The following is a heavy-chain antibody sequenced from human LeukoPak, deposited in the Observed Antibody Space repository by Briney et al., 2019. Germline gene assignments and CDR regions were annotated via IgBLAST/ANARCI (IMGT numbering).Heavy chain of an antibody. V-gene: IGHV4-59*12. Sequence: SETLSLTCTVSGGSISSYYWSWIRQPPGKGLEWIGYIYYSGSTNYNPSLKSRVTISLDTSKNQFSLKLTSVTAADTAVYYCAKSGSYYGSTSGWGQGTLVTVSP. CDR3: AKSGSYYGSTSG. D-gene: IGHD3-10*01. CDR2: IYYSGST. CDR1: GGSISSYY. J-gene: IGHJ4*02.